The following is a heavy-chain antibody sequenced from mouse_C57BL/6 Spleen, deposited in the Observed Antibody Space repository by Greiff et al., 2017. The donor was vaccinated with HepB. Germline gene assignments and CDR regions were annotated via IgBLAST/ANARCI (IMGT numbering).Heavy chain of an antibody. J-gene: IGHJ2*01. CDR3: ARLGEGY. D-gene: IGHD4-1*01. CDR2: IDPSDSYT. CDR1: GYTFTSYW. Sequence: VQLQQPGAELVKPGASVKLSCKASGYTFTSYWMQWVNQRPGQGLEWIGEIDPSDSYTNYNQKFKGKATLTVDTSSSTAYMQLSSLTSEDSAVYYCARLGEGYWGQGTTLTVSS. V-gene: IGHV1-50*01.